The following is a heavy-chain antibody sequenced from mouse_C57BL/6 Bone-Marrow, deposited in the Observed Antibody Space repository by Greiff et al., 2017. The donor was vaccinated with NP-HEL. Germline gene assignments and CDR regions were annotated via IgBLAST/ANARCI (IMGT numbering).Heavy chain of an antibody. V-gene: IGHV1-54*01. CDR3: ARDLITTVVATPYYFDY. CDR1: GYAFTNYL. J-gene: IGHJ2*01. D-gene: IGHD1-1*01. CDR2: INPGSGGT. Sequence: VMLVESGAELVRPGTSVKVSCKASGYAFTNYLIEWVKQRPGQGLEWIGVINPGSGGTNYNEKFKGKATLTADKSSSTAYMQLSSLTSEDSAVYFCARDLITTVVATPYYFDYWGQGTTLTVSS.